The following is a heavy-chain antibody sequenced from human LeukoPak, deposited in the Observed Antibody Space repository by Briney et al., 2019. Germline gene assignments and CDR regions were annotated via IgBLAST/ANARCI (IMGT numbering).Heavy chain of an antibody. Sequence: SGGSLRLSCAASGFTVSRNYMSWVRQAPGKGLEWVSVTYSGGTTYYADSVKGRFTISRDNSKNTLYLQMNSLRSEDTAVYYCARDQDYYYYYYMDVWGKGTTVTVSS. CDR1: GFTVSRNY. CDR3: ARDQDYYYYYYMDV. CDR2: TYSGGTT. V-gene: IGHV3-66*02. J-gene: IGHJ6*03.